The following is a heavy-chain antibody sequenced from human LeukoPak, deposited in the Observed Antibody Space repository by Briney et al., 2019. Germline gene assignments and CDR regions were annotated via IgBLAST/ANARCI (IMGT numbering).Heavy chain of an antibody. CDR3: VRTMYYYDTSGSNSFDP. CDR1: GFTFSSYA. J-gene: IGHJ5*02. CDR2: ISSNGGTT. Sequence: QPGGSLRLSCSASGFTFSSYALHWVRQAPGKGLEYVSAISSNGGTTYYTDSVKGRFTISRDNSKNTLFLQMSSLRAEDTAVYYCVRTMYYYDTSGSNSFDPWGQGTLVTDSS. V-gene: IGHV3-64D*06. D-gene: IGHD3-22*01.